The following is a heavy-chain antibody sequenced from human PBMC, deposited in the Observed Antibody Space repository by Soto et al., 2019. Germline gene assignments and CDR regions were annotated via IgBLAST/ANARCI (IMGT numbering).Heavy chain of an antibody. CDR1: GYTFTSYG. Sequence: ASVKVSCKASGYTFTSYGISWVRQAPGQGLEWMGWINANNGNTNYAQKLQGRVTMTTDTSTSTAYMELSSLRSDDTAVYYCARDIAVAGTRSFDYWGQGTLVTVSS. V-gene: IGHV1-18*01. D-gene: IGHD6-19*01. CDR2: INANNGNT. CDR3: ARDIAVAGTRSFDY. J-gene: IGHJ4*02.